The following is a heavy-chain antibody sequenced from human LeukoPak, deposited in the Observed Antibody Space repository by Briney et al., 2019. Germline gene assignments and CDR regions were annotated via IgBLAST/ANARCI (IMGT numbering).Heavy chain of an antibody. CDR1: GGSFSGYY. CDR2: INHSGST. CDR3: ARRFFALAAAGMGGIDY. Sequence: SETLSLTCAVYGGSFSGYYWSWIRQPPGKGLEWIGEINHSGSTNYNPSLKSRVTISVDTSKNQFSLKLSSVTAADTAVYYCARRFFALAAAGMGGIDYWGQGTLVTVSS. D-gene: IGHD6-13*01. V-gene: IGHV4-34*01. J-gene: IGHJ4*02.